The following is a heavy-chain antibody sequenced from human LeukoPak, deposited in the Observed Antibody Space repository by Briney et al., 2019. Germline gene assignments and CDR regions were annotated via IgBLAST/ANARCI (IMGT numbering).Heavy chain of an antibody. CDR1: GFIFSSYS. Sequence: GGSLRLSCAASGFIFSSYSMNWVRQARGKGLVWVSRINSDGSSTSYAASVKRRFIISRDNVKNTLYLQMNSLRADDTAVYYCARDLGRSLHPPAAWGRGTQVTVSS. CDR3: ARDLGRSLHPPAA. D-gene: IGHD5-24*01. CDR2: INSDGSST. J-gene: IGHJ4*02. V-gene: IGHV3-74*01.